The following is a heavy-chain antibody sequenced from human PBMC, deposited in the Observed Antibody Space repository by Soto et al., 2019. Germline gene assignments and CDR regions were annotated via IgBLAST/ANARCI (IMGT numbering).Heavy chain of an antibody. V-gene: IGHV4-4*02. J-gene: IGHJ4*02. CDR3: ARRAGWYAVHS. D-gene: IGHD6-19*01. Sequence: QVQLQESGPGLVKPSGTLSLTCGVSGDSVSSPYYWCWVRQPPGKGLEWIGEVFHTGTTSYNPSLSSRVTISMDKSNNQFSLDLSPVPAADPAVYSCARRAGWYAVHSWGPGTLVLVSS. CDR1: GDSVSSPYY. CDR2: VFHTGTT.